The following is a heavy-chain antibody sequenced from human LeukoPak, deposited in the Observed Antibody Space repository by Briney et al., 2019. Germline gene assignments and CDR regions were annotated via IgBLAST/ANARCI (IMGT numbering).Heavy chain of an antibody. CDR3: ARGLTPIDY. CDR2: IYYSGST. V-gene: IGHV4-39*07. D-gene: IGHD3-16*01. J-gene: IGHJ4*02. CDR1: GGSISSSSYY. Sequence: SETLSLTCTVSGGSISSSSYYWGWIRQPPGKGLEWIGSIYYSGSTYYNPSLKSRVTISVDTSKNQFSLKLSSVTAADTAVYYCARGLTPIDYWGQGTLVTVSS.